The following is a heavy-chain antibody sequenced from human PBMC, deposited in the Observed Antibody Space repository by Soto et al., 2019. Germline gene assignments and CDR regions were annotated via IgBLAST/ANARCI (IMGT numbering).Heavy chain of an antibody. Sequence: QVQLVQSGAEVREPGASVKVSCKASGYSFTNNDVTWVRQATGQGLEWMGWMNPGSGDTGYAQKLQGRVTMTRDISIATAYMELSSLRSDDTAIYYCERMATFGSLNLCDPWGQGTLVTVS. V-gene: IGHV1-8*01. CDR2: MNPGSGDT. J-gene: IGHJ5*02. D-gene: IGHD3-16*01. CDR3: ERMATFGSLNLCDP. CDR1: GYSFTNND.